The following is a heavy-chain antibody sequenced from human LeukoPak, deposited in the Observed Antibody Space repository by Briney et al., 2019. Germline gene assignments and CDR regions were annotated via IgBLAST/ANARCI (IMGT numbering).Heavy chain of an antibody. CDR2: IKKDGSEK. D-gene: IGHD2-15*01. Sequence: TGGALRLSCAASGFTFCTYWMSWLRQAPGKGLEWVGSIKKDGSEKYYVDSVKGRFTISRDNAKNSLYLQMNSLRAEDTAVYYCARDGYLGYCRGGSCPDFDYWGQGILVTV. CDR3: ARDGYLGYCRGGSCPDFDY. CDR1: GFTFCTYW. J-gene: IGHJ4*02. V-gene: IGHV3-7*01.